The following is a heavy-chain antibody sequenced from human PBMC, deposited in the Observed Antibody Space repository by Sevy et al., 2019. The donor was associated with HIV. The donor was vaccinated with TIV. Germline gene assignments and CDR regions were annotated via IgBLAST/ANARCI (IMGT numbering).Heavy chain of an antibody. D-gene: IGHD4-17*01. J-gene: IGHJ4*02. Sequence: GGPLRLSCAASGFTFSSYEMNWVRQAPGKGLEWTSYISSSGSAIYYADSVKGRFTISRDNAKNSLYLQMNSLRAEDTAVYYCARGFGDTDYWGQGTLVTVSS. V-gene: IGHV3-48*03. CDR2: ISSSGSAI. CDR1: GFTFSSYE. CDR3: ARGFGDTDY.